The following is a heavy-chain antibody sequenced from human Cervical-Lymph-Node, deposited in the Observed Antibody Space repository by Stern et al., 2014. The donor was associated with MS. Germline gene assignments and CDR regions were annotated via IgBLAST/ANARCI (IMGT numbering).Heavy chain of an antibody. CDR2: MNANSGGT. CDR3: ARDLIGDGDLSLDN. CDR1: GNTFTVYY. V-gene: IGHV1-2*02. D-gene: IGHD7-27*01. J-gene: IGHJ4*02. Sequence: QVQLVQSGAEVKKPGASVKVSCKASGNTFTVYYIHWVRQAPGQGLEWMGWMNANSGGTNYAQNFQGRVTMTRDTSISTAFMELSGLTSDDTAIYYCARDLIGDGDLSLDNWGQGTLVTVSS.